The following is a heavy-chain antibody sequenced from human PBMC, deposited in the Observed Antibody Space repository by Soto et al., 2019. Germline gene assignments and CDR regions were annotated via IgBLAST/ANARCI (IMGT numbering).Heavy chain of an antibody. Sequence: QVQLVQSGAEVKKPGASVKVSCKASGYTFTSYGISWVRQAPGQGLEWMGWISAYNGNTNYAQKLQGRVTMTTDTSRSTAHMERRRLRSDDTAVYYCARAQSGPVPAAWFDPGGQGTLVTVSS. CDR1: GYTFTSYG. CDR3: ARAQSGPVPAAWFDP. CDR2: ISAYNGNT. J-gene: IGHJ5*02. V-gene: IGHV1-18*01. D-gene: IGHD2-2*01.